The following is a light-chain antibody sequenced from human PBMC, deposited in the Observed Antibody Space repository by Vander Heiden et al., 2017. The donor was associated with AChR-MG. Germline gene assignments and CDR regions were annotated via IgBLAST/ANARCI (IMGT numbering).Light chain of an antibody. Sequence: QSALTQPASVSGSPGQSITIPCTGTSSDVGGYNYVSWYQQHPGNAPKLMSYEVSNRPSGVSNRFSGSKSGNTASLTISGLQAEDEAYYYCSSYTSSSTWVFGGGTKLTVL. V-gene: IGLV2-14*01. J-gene: IGLJ2*01. CDR2: EVS. CDR1: SSDVGGYNY. CDR3: SSYTSSSTWV.